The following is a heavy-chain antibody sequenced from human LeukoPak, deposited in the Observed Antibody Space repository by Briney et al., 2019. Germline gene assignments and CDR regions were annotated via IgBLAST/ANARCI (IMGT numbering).Heavy chain of an antibody. Sequence: VQPGRSLRLSCAASGLTFSSYGMHWVRQAPGKGLEWVAVIWYDGSNKYYADSVKGRFTISRDNSKNTLYLQMNSLRAEDTAVYYCARGASIAVAGTRGYYFDYWGQGTLVTVSS. D-gene: IGHD6-19*01. J-gene: IGHJ4*02. CDR3: ARGASIAVAGTRGYYFDY. CDR2: IWYDGSNK. CDR1: GLTFSSYG. V-gene: IGHV3-33*01.